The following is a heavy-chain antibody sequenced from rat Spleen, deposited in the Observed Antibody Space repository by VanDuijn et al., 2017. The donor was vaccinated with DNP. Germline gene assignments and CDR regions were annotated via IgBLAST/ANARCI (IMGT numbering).Heavy chain of an antibody. J-gene: IGHJ2*01. CDR3: GRPDY. CDR2: ITFAGIAT. V-gene: IGHV5-7*01. CDR1: GFTFSDYN. Sequence: EVQLVESGGGLVQPGRSLKLSCAASGFTFSDYNMAWVRQAPKKGLEWVATITFAGIATYYRDSVKGRFTISRDNAKSTLYLQMDSLKSEDTATYYCGRPDYWGQGVVVTVSS.